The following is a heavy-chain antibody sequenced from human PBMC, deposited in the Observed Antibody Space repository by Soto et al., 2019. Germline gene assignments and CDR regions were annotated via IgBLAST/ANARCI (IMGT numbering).Heavy chain of an antibody. CDR2: IIPIFGTA. CDR1: GCTFSSYA. J-gene: IGHJ6*02. Sequence: ASVKVSCKASGCTFSSYAISWVRQAPGQGLEWMGGIIPIFGTANYAQKFQGRVTITADESTGTAYMELSSLRSEDTAVYYCARGYGGNSGYYYGMDVWGQGTTVTVSS. D-gene: IGHD4-17*01. CDR3: ARGYGGNSGYYYGMDV. V-gene: IGHV1-69*13.